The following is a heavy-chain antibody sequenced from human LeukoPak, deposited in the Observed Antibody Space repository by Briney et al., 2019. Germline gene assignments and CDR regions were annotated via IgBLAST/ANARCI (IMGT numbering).Heavy chain of an antibody. Sequence: GGCLRLSCAASGFTFSSYSMNWVRQAPGNGLEWGSSISSSSSYIYYADSVKGRFTISRDNAKHSLYLQMNSLRAEDTAVYYCARDSGYSYADDYWGQGTLVTVSS. D-gene: IGHD5-18*01. J-gene: IGHJ4*02. V-gene: IGHV3-21*01. CDR3: ARDSGYSYADDY. CDR1: GFTFSSYS. CDR2: ISSSSSYI.